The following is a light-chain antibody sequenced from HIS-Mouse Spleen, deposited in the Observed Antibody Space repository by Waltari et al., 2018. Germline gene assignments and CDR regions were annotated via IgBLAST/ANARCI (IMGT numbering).Light chain of an antibody. J-gene: IGKJ2*02. CDR2: SAS. Sequence: DIQTTQPPSSLSESVGDRVTIPCRARQSISSYLNLYQQQPGKAPKLLIYSASSLQSGVPSRFSGSRSGTDFTLTISSLQPEDFATYYCRQSYGTPPCTFGQGTKLEIK. V-gene: IGKV1-39*01. CDR1: QSISSY. CDR3: RQSYGTPPCT.